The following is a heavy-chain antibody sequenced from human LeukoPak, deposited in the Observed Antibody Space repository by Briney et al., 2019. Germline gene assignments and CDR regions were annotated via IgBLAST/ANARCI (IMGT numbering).Heavy chain of an antibody. V-gene: IGHV3-64D*06. Sequence: GGSLRLSRSASGFTFSSYAMYWGRQAPGKGLEYVSAISSNVVSTYYADSVKGRFTLSRDNSQNTLYLQMTSLRDEDTAVYYCVKKAVGGAKGWFDPWGQGTLVTVSS. J-gene: IGHJ5*02. CDR1: GFTFSSYA. CDR2: ISSNVVST. CDR3: VKKAVGGAKGWFDP. D-gene: IGHD1-26*01.